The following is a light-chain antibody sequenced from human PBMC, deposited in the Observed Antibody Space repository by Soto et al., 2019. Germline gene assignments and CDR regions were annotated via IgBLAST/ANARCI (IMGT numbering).Light chain of an antibody. Sequence: DIQMTQSPSSLSAFVGDRVTITCRASQRISSSLNWYQQRPGKAPNLLIYDASSLQSGVPSRFSGSGSGTHFTLTISSLQPEDFATYYCQQSYSIPQTFGQGTKVDIK. CDR3: QQSYSIPQT. CDR2: DAS. CDR1: QRISSS. J-gene: IGKJ1*01. V-gene: IGKV1-39*01.